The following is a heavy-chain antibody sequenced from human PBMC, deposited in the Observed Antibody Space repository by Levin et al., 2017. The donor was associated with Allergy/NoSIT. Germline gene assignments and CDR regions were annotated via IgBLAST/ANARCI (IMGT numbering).Heavy chain of an antibody. Sequence: GAPVKVSCEAAGYTFTDHYMHWVRQAPGQGLEWMGWVNCNSGDTHYAQKFQDRVTMTRDTSITTAYIEVSSLRFDDTALYFCARNDYGDYVQNFDYWGQGTLVTVSS. CDR3: ARNDYGDYVQNFDY. CDR2: VNCNSGDT. D-gene: IGHD4-17*01. J-gene: IGHJ4*02. CDR1: GYTFTDHY. V-gene: IGHV1-2*02.